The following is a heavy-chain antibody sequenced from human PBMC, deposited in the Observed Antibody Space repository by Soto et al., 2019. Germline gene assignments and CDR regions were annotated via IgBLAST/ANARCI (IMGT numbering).Heavy chain of an antibody. CDR2: IYYSGST. J-gene: IGHJ4*02. V-gene: IGHV4-61*01. D-gene: IGHD6-19*01. Sequence: SETLSLTCTVSGGSVSSGSYYWSWIRQPPGKGLEWIGYIYYSGSTNYNPSLKSRVTISVDTSKNQFSLKLSSVTAADTAVYYCARQSTAVARNYFDCWGQGTLVTVSS. CDR3: ARQSTAVARNYFDC. CDR1: GGSVSSGSYY.